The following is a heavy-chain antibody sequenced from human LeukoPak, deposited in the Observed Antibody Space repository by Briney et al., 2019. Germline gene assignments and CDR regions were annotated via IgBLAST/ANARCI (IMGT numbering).Heavy chain of an antibody. CDR2: IYYSGST. Sequence: PSETLSLTCTVSGGSISSYYWSWIRQPPGKGLEWIGYIYYSGSTKYNPSLKSRVTISVDTSKNQFSLKLSSVTAADTAVYYFGRLDSITMIVVVITGAFDIWGQGTMVTVSS. CDR3: GRLDSITMIVVVITGAFDI. V-gene: IGHV4-59*12. D-gene: IGHD3-22*01. J-gene: IGHJ3*02. CDR1: GGSISSYY.